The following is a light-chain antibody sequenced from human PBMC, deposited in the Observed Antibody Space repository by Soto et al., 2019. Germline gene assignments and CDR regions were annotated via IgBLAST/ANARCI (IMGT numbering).Light chain of an antibody. Sequence: DIQMTQSPSSVSASVGDRVTITCRASQGITNWLAWYQQKPGKAPKLLIYAASGLPSGVPSRFSGSGSGTDFTLPISSLQPEDFATYYCQQANSFPLTFGGGTKVDIK. J-gene: IGKJ4*01. CDR3: QQANSFPLT. V-gene: IGKV1-12*01. CDR1: QGITNW. CDR2: AAS.